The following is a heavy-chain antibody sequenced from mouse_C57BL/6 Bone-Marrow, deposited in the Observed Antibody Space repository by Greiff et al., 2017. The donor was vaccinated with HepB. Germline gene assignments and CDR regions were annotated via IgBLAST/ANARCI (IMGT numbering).Heavy chain of an antibody. Sequence: EVQRVESGAELVRPGASVKLSCTASGFNIKDDYMHWVKQRPEQGLEWIGWIDPENGDTEYASKFQGKATITADTSSNTAYLQLSSLTSEDTAVYYCISTVVDWYFDVWGTGTTVTVSS. J-gene: IGHJ1*03. CDR3: ISTVVDWYFDV. CDR1: GFNIKDDY. CDR2: IDPENGDT. V-gene: IGHV14-4*01. D-gene: IGHD1-1*01.